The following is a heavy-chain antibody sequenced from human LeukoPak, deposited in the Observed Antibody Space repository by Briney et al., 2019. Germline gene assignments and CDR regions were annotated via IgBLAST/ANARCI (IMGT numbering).Heavy chain of an antibody. D-gene: IGHD3-22*01. V-gene: IGHV1-69*01. CDR2: IIPIFGTS. J-gene: IGHJ3*02. CDR3: ARVRDYYEGSFGLDI. Sequence: ASLKVSCKASGGTFSNYPISWVRQAPGQGLEWIGGIIPIFGTSNYAQKFQGRVTITADESTSTAYMELSSLRSEDTAVYYCARVRDYYEGSFGLDIWGQGTMVTVSS. CDR1: GGTFSNYP.